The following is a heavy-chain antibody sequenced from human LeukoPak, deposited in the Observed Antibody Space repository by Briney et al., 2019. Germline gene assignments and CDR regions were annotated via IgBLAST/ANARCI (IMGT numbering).Heavy chain of an antibody. CDR2: IYYSGST. CDR3: ARVETYYYGSGSWYYFDY. V-gene: IGHV4-31*03. D-gene: IGHD3-10*01. J-gene: IGHJ4*02. Sequence: SQTLSLTCTVSGGSISSGGYYWSWIRQHPGKGLEWIGYIYYSGSTYYNPSLKSRVTISVDTSKNQFSLKLSSVTAADTAVYYCARVETYYYGSGSWYYFDYWGQGTLVTVSS. CDR1: GGSISSGGYY.